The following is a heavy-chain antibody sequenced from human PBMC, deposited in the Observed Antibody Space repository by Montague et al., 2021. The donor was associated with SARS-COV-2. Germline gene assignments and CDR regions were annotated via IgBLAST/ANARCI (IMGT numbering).Heavy chain of an antibody. J-gene: IGHJ4*02. Sequence: SLRLSCAASGFTFSSYAMSWVRQAPGKGLEWVSAISGSGGSTYYADSVKGRFTISRGNSKNTLYLQMNSLRAEDTAVYYCRVGNYYDSISDYWGQGTLVTASS. CDR3: RVGNYYDSISDY. CDR2: ISGSGGST. V-gene: IGHV3-23*01. CDR1: GFTFSSYA. D-gene: IGHD3-22*01.